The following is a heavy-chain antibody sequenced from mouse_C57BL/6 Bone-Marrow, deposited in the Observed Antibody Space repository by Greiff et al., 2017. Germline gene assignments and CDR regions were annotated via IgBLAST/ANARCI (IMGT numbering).Heavy chain of an antibody. CDR1: GYSITSGYY. V-gene: IGHV3-6*01. D-gene: IGHD1-1*01. Sequence: ESGPGLVKPSQSLSLTCSVTGYSITSGYYWNWIRQFPGNKLEWMGYISYDGSNNYNPSLKNRISITRDTSKNQFFLKLNSVTTEDTATYYCARGAYYYGSSIDYWGQGTTLTVSS. J-gene: IGHJ2*01. CDR3: ARGAYYYGSSIDY. CDR2: ISYDGSN.